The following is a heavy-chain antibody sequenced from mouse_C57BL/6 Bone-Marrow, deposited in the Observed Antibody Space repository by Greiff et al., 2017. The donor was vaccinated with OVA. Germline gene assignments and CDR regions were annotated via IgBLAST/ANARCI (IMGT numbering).Heavy chain of an antibody. Sequence: QVQLQQPGAELVRPGTSVKLSCKASGYTFTSYWMHWVKQRPGQGLEWIGVIDPSDSYTNYNQKFKGKATLTVDTSSSTAYMQLSSLTSEDSAVYYGAPDYDGSSYWGQGTLVTVSA. D-gene: IGHD1-1*01. V-gene: IGHV1-59*01. CDR3: APDYDGSSY. CDR2: IDPSDSYT. CDR1: GYTFTSYW. J-gene: IGHJ3*01.